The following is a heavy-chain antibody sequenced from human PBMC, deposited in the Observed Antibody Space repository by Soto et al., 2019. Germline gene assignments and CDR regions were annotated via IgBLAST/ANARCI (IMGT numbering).Heavy chain of an antibody. D-gene: IGHD4-17*01. Sequence: GGSLRLSCAASGFTFSSYGMHWVRQAPGKGLEWVAVIWYDGSNKYYADSVKGRFTISRDNSKNTLYLQMNSLRAEDTAVYYCARDEDTYGDYYYYYMDVWGKGTTVTVSS. CDR1: GFTFSSYG. V-gene: IGHV3-33*01. CDR3: ARDEDTYGDYYYYYMDV. J-gene: IGHJ6*03. CDR2: IWYDGSNK.